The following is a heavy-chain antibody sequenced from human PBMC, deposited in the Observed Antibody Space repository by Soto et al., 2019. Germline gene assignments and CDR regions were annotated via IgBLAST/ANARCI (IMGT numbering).Heavy chain of an antibody. CDR3: SGGVGDAF. D-gene: IGHD1-26*01. CDR2: TNQDGSQK. J-gene: IGHJ4*02. Sequence: ESHLVESGGGLVQTGGSLRLSCAISESTVSRDWMNWVRQAPGKGLEWVAHTNQDGSQKYYVDSVKGRFTISRDNAKKSLNLVMNSLRAGDTAMYYCSGGVGDAFWGQGTLVTVSS. V-gene: IGHV3-7*01. CDR1: ESTVSRDW.